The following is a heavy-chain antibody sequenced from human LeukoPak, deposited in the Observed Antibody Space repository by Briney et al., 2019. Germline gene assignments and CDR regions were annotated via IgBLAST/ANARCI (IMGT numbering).Heavy chain of an antibody. CDR3: ARGKTSQNIVTRKAYNWFDP. Sequence: GGSLRLSCAASEFTFNSYNMNWVRQAPGKGLEWVSSISSSSNYIYYADSVKGRFTISRDNAKNSLYLQMKSLRAEDTAVYYCARGKTSQNIVTRKAYNWFDPWGQGTLVTVSS. V-gene: IGHV3-21*01. CDR2: ISSSSNYI. CDR1: EFTFNSYN. J-gene: IGHJ5*02. D-gene: IGHD2/OR15-2a*01.